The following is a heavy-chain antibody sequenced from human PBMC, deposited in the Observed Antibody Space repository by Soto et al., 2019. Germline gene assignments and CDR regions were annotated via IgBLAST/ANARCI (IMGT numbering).Heavy chain of an antibody. CDR3: ARWRLTNYAFDI. CDR2: IYYSGTT. CDR1: GGSIGSTDYY. D-gene: IGHD2-8*01. Sequence: SETLSLTCTVSGGSIGSTDYYWSWIRQPPRKGLEWIGYIYYSGTTYENPSLKSRLSISIDTSQNQFSLQLSSVTAADSAVYYCARWRLTNYAFDIWGQGTVVTV. V-gene: IGHV4-30-4*01. J-gene: IGHJ3*02.